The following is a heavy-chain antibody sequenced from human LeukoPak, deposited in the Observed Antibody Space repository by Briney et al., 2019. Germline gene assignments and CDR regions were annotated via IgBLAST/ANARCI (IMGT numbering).Heavy chain of an antibody. V-gene: IGHV1-69*05. D-gene: IGHD3-3*01. CDR2: IKPMFGTG. CDR3: AREIFHSTSGISQGFDY. Sequence: SVKVSCKTSGGTPKFFAVNWVRQAPGQGLEWMGVIKPMFGTGSIPNTATAAYGQKFQGRLTITTDESTTTAYMELNSLRSGDTAVYFCAREIFHSTSGISQGFDYWGQGTLITVSS. J-gene: IGHJ4*02. CDR1: GGTPKFFA.